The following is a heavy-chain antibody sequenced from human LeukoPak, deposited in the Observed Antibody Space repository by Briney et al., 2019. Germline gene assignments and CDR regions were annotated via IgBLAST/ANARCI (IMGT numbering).Heavy chain of an antibody. Sequence: ASVQVSCQASGGTFSSYAISWVRQAPGQGLEWMGGIIPIFGTANYAQKFQGRVTITADKSTSTAYMELSSLRSEDTAVYYCARAHIAAAGNNFDYWGQGTLVTVSS. V-gene: IGHV1-69*06. CDR3: ARAHIAAAGNNFDY. J-gene: IGHJ4*02. D-gene: IGHD6-13*01. CDR1: GGTFSSYA. CDR2: IIPIFGTA.